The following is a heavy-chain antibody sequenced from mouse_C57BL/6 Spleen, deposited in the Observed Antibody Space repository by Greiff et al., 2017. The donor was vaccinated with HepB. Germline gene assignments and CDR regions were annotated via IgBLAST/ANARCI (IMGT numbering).Heavy chain of an antibody. CDR1: GYTFTDYY. D-gene: IGHD1-1*01. CDR3: ARNYYYGSSYRFAY. J-gene: IGHJ3*01. CDR2: INPNNGGT. Sequence: VQLQQSGPELVKPGASVKISCKASGYTFTDYYMNWVKQSHGKSLEWIGDINPNNGGTSYNQKFKGKATLTVDKSSSTAYMELRSLTSEDSAVYYCARNYYYGSSYRFAYWGQGTLVTVSA. V-gene: IGHV1-26*01.